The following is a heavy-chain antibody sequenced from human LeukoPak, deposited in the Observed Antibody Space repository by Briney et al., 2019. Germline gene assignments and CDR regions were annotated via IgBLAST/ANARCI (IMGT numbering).Heavy chain of an antibody. CDR2: ISYDGSNK. CDR3: AREGALGDNPPLDY. V-gene: IGHV3-30*04. J-gene: IGHJ4*02. D-gene: IGHD2-21*02. CDR1: GFTFSSYA. Sequence: GGSLRLSCAPSGFTFSSYAMHWVRQAPGKGLEWVAVISYDGSNKYYADSVKGRFTISRDNSKNTLYLQMNSLRAEDTAVYYCAREGALGDNPPLDYWGPGTLVTVSS.